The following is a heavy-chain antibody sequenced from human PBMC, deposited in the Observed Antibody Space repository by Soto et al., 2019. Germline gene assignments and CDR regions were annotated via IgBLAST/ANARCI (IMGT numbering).Heavy chain of an antibody. CDR3: ARLGCSSTSCPYDRIYYYYMDV. J-gene: IGHJ6*03. CDR2: IYPGDSDT. CDR1: GYSFTSYW. D-gene: IGHD2-2*01. Sequence: PGESLKISCKGSGYSFTSYWIGWVRQMPGKGLEWMGIIYPGDSDTRYSPSFQGQVTISADKSISTAYLQWSSLKASDTAMYYCARLGCSSTSCPYDRIYYYYMDVWGKGTTVTVS. V-gene: IGHV5-51*01.